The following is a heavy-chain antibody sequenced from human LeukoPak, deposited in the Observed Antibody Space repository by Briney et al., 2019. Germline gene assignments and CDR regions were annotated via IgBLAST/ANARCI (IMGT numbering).Heavy chain of an antibody. CDR1: GYTFTGYY. V-gene: IGHV1-2*02. J-gene: IGHJ4*02. CDR2: INPNSGGT. CDR3: ARALVDYDILTGYYVDY. Sequence: ASVKVSCKASGYTFTGYYMHWVRQAPGQGLEWMGWINPNSGGTNYAQKFQGRVTMTRDTSISTAYMELSRLRSDDTAVYYCARALVDYDILTGYYVDYWGQGTLVTVSS. D-gene: IGHD3-9*01.